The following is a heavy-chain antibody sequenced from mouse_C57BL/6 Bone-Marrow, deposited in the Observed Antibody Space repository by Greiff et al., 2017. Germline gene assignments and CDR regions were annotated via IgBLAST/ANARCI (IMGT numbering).Heavy chain of an antibody. CDR3: ARGAY. CDR1: GYSITSGYY. CDR2: ISYDGSN. Sequence: EVKLEESGPGLVKPSQSLSLTCSVTGYSITSGYYWHWIRQFPGNKLEWMGYISYDGSNNYNPSLKNRTSITRDTSKNQVFLKLNSVTTEDTATYYCARGAYWGQGTLVTVSA. J-gene: IGHJ3*01. V-gene: IGHV3-6*01.